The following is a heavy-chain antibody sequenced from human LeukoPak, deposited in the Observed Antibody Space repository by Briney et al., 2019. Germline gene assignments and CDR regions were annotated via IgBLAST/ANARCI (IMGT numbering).Heavy chain of an antibody. Sequence: PGGSLRLSCAASGCTFSSYDMNWVRQAPGKGLESVSAISDSGRTTYFPDSVKGRFTVSRDNPKTTLYLQMNGLRAEDTAVYYCAKAQVAGAGGDWGQGTLVSVSS. J-gene: IGHJ4*02. CDR3: AKAQVAGAGGD. V-gene: IGHV3-23*01. D-gene: IGHD6-13*01. CDR2: ISDSGRTT. CDR1: GCTFSSYD.